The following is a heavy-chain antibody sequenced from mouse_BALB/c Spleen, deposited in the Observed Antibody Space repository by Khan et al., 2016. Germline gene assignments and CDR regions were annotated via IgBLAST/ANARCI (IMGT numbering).Heavy chain of an antibody. V-gene: IGHV6-6*02. J-gene: IGHJ1*01. Sequence: EVKLEESGGGLVQPGGSMKLSCVASGFTFSNYWMNWVRQSLEKGLEWVAEIRLKSNNYATHYAESVKGRFTISRDDSKSKVYLQMNNLRAQDTGIYYGTRIGYFDVGGPGTTVTVSS. CDR3: TRIGYFDV. CDR2: IRLKSNNYAT. CDR1: GFTFSNYW.